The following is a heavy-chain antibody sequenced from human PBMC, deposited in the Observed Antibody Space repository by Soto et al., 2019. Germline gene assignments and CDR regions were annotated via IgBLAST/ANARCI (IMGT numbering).Heavy chain of an antibody. CDR3: ATVHSTSRSFDY. V-gene: IGHV3-23*01. Sequence: EVQLLESGGGLVQPGGSLRLSCAASGFPFSMSAMTWVRQAPRKGLEWVSTTGLNGRTTYYADSVKGRFTVSRDNTKNTLDLQMSSLRAEDTAVYYCATVHSTSRSFDYWGQGTLVTVSS. D-gene: IGHD6-6*01. CDR1: GFPFSMSA. J-gene: IGHJ4*02. CDR2: TGLNGRTT.